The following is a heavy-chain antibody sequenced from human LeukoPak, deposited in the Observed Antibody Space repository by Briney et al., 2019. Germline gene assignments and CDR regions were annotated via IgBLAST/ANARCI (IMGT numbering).Heavy chain of an antibody. CDR1: GGSISSSSYY. V-gene: IGHV4-39*07. J-gene: IGHJ4*02. CDR2: IYYSGST. CDR3: ARDGDRYGYLGNFDY. Sequence: SETLSLTCTVSGGSISSSSYYWGWIRQPPGKGLEWIGSIYYSGSTYYNPSLKSRVTISVDTSKNQFSLKLSSVTAADTAVYYCARDGDRYGYLGNFDYWGQGTLVTVSS. D-gene: IGHD5-18*01.